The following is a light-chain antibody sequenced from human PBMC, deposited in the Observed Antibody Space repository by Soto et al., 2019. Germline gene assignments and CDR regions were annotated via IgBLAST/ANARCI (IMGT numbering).Light chain of an antibody. CDR2: GAS. V-gene: IGKV3-20*01. CDR1: QSVSSR. J-gene: IGKJ5*01. CDR3: QQYDSSPIT. Sequence: EIVMTQSPAPLSVSQGERVTLSCRASQSVSSRLAWYHQKPGQAPSLLIYGASRRATGIPDRFSGSGSGTDFTLTISRLEPEDFAVYYCQQYDSSPITFGQGTRLEI.